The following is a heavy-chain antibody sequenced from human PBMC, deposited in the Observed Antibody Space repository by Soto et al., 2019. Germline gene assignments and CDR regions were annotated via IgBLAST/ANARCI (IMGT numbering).Heavy chain of an antibody. Sequence: SETLSLTCTVSGGSISSYYWSWIRQPPGKGLEWIGYIYYSGSTNYNPSLKSRVTISVDTSQNQFSLKLSSVTAADTAVYYCASVKNWNDFDYWGQGTLVTVSS. V-gene: IGHV4-59*01. J-gene: IGHJ4*02. CDR2: IYYSGST. D-gene: IGHD1-1*01. CDR3: ASVKNWNDFDY. CDR1: GGSISSYY.